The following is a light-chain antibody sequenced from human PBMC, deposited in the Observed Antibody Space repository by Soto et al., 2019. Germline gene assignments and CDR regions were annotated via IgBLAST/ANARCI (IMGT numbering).Light chain of an antibody. CDR3: QQSYSTPYT. J-gene: IGKJ2*01. CDR1: QSISTN. CDR2: YAS. Sequence: DIQMTQSPSSLSASVRDRVTITCRTSQSISTNLNWYQQKPGKAPKLLIYYASSLQSGVPSRFSGSGSGTDFTLTISSLHPEDFATYFCQQSYSTPYTFGQGTKLEIK. V-gene: IGKV1-39*01.